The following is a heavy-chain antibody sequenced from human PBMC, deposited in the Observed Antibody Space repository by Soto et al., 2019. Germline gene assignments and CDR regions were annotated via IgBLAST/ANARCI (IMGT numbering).Heavy chain of an antibody. J-gene: IGHJ4*02. D-gene: IGHD5-12*01. CDR1: GGSFSGYY. Sequence: SETLSLTCAVYGGSFSGYYWSWIRQPPGKGLEWIGEINHSGSTNYNPSLKSRVTISVDTSKNQFSLKLSSVTAADTAVYYCARRFQDQRWLQRQLDYWGQGTLVTVSS. CDR2: INHSGST. V-gene: IGHV4-34*01. CDR3: ARRFQDQRWLQRQLDY.